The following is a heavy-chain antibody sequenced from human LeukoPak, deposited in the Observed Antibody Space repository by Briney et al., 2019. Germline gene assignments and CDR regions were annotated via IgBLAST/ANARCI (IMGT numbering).Heavy chain of an antibody. CDR3: ARWDSSGYHKYYFDY. Sequence: PGGSLRLSCAASVFTVSSNYMNWVRQAPGKGLEWVSIIYSGGSTYYADSVRGRFTISRDNSKNTLYLQMNSLTAEDTAVYYCARWDSSGYHKYYFDYWGQGTLVTVSS. J-gene: IGHJ4*02. D-gene: IGHD3-22*01. V-gene: IGHV3-53*01. CDR2: IYSGGST. CDR1: VFTVSSNY.